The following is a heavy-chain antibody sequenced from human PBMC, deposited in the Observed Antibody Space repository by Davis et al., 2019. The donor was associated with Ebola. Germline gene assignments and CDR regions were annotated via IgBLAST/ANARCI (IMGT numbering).Heavy chain of an antibody. CDR3: TKDYGGTSDY. V-gene: IGHV3-15*07. CDR2: IKSKTDGGTT. J-gene: IGHJ4*02. D-gene: IGHD4-23*01. CDR1: GFTFSNAW. Sequence: GESLKISCAASGFTFSNAWMNWVRQAPGKGLEWVGRIKSKTDGGTTDYAAPVKGRFTISRDDSKNTLYLQMNSLKTEDTAVYYCTKDYGGTSDYWGQGTLVTVSS.